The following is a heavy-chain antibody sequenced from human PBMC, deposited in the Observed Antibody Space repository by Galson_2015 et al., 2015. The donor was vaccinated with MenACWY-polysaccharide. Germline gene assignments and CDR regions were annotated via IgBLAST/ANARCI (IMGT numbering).Heavy chain of an antibody. CDR2: IKQDGSEK. Sequence: SLRLSCAASGFTFSNFWMSWVRQAPGKELEWVASIKQDGSEKYLVDSVKGRFTISRDNAENSLFLQMNSLRAEDTAVSYCARERWCRGVFYDQWGQGTLVTVSS. CDR3: ARERWCRGVFYDQ. J-gene: IGHJ4*02. CDR1: GFTFSNFW. D-gene: IGHD3-10*01. V-gene: IGHV3-7*01.